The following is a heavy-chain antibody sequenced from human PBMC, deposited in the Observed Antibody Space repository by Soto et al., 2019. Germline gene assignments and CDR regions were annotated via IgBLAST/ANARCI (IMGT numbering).Heavy chain of an antibody. D-gene: IGHD3-3*01. CDR1: GFSFSVYG. CDR2: IWYDASKQ. J-gene: IGHJ4*02. V-gene: IGHV3-33*01. CDR3: AMGREYDFWSGYYIEMDY. Sequence: GGSLRLSCETSGFSFSVYGMHWVRQAPGKGLEWVAVIWYDASKQFYAASVEGRFTISRDQSKNTLYLQMNSLRTEDTAVYFCAMGREYDFWSGYYIEMDYWGQGTQVTVSS.